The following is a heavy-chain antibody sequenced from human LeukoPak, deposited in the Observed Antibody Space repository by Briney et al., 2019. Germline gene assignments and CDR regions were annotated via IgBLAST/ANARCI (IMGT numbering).Heavy chain of an antibody. CDR2: INPNSGGT. V-gene: IGHV1-2*02. Sequence: ASVKVSCKASGYTFTSYGISWVRQAPGQGLEWMGWINPNSGGTNYAQKFQGRVTMTRDTSISTAYMELSRLRSDDTAVYYCARDTSDYDILTGPYYYYYYMDVWGKGTRVTVSS. D-gene: IGHD3-9*01. J-gene: IGHJ6*03. CDR1: GYTFTSYG. CDR3: ARDTSDYDILTGPYYYYYYMDV.